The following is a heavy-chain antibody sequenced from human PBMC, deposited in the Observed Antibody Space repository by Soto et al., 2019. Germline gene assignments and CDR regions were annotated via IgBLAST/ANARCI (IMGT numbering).Heavy chain of an antibody. V-gene: IGHV4-39*01. Sequence: QLQLQESGPGLVKPSETLSLTCTVSGDSISSDNYYCGWIRQPPGKGLEWIGSIYYTGSTNYNPSLKSRVTMSVDTSKSQFSLKLSSVTAADTAVYYCARHPGYAVPTVYATHYFNYWGQGILVTVST. CDR2: IYYTGST. CDR1: GDSISSDNYY. J-gene: IGHJ4*02. D-gene: IGHD2-8*01. CDR3: ARHPGYAVPTVYATHYFNY.